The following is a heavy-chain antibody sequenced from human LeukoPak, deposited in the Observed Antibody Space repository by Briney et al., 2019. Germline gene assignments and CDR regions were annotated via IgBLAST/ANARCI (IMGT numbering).Heavy chain of an antibody. V-gene: IGHV1-18*01. CDR1: GYTSTSYG. J-gene: IGHJ6*02. D-gene: IGHD6-13*01. CDR2: ISAYNGNT. CDR3: ARDGRAAATYYYYGMDV. Sequence: ASVKVSCKASGYTSTSYGISWVRQAPGHGREWMGWISAYNGNTNYAQKLQGRVTMTTDTSPSTAYMELRSLRSDDTAVYYCARDGRAAATYYYYGMDVWGQGTTVTVSS.